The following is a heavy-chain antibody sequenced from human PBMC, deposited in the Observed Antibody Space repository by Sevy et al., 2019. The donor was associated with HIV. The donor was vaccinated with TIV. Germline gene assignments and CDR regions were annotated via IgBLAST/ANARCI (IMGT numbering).Heavy chain of an antibody. D-gene: IGHD3-3*01. Sequence: GGSLRLSCAASGFTFSSYGMHWVRQAPGKGLEWVAVICYDGSNKYYADSVKGRFTISRDNSKNTLYLQMNSLRAEDTAVDYCAKAPRRITSFAGYGMDVWGQGTTVTVSS. J-gene: IGHJ6*02. V-gene: IGHV3-30*18. CDR3: AKAPRRITSFAGYGMDV. CDR1: GFTFSSYG. CDR2: ICYDGSNK.